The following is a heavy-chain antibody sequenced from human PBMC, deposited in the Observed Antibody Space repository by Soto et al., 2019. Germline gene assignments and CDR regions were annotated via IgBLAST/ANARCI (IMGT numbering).Heavy chain of an antibody. CDR1: GGSISSSSYY. CDR3: ARCIAARPEYNWFDP. J-gene: IGHJ5*02. CDR2: IYYSGST. Sequence: SETLSLTCTVSGGSISSSSYYWGWIRQPPGKGLEWIGSIYYSGSTYYNPSLKSRVTISVDTSKNQFSLKLGSVTAADTAVYYCARCIAARPEYNWFDPWGQGTLVTVSS. D-gene: IGHD6-6*01. V-gene: IGHV4-39*01.